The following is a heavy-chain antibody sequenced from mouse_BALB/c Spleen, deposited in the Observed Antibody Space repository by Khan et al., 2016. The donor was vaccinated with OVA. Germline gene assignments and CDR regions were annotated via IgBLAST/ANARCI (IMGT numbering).Heavy chain of an antibody. CDR3: SRGGGGNRFAY. CDR1: GYTFTDFT. J-gene: IGHJ3*01. V-gene: IGHV1S137*01. CDR2: ISTYYGDA. Sequence: VQVVESGAELVRPGVSVKISCKGSGYTFTDFTMHWVKQSHAMSLEWIGVISTYYGDATYNQKFKDKVTMTVDKSSSTAYMELARLTSEDSAIFYVSRGGGGNRFAYWGQGTLVTVSA.